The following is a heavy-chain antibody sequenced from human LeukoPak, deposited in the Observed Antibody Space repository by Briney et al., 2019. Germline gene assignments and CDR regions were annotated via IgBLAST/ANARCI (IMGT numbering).Heavy chain of an antibody. J-gene: IGHJ6*03. V-gene: IGHV3-23*01. D-gene: IGHD3-10*01. CDR3: AKDLLWFGGNYMDV. Sequence: GGSLRLSCAASGFTFSSYAMSWVRQAPGKGLEWVSAISGSGGSTYYADSVKGRFTISRDNSKNTLYLQMNSLRAEDTAVYYCAKDLLWFGGNYMDVWGKGTTVTVSS. CDR2: ISGSGGST. CDR1: GFTFSSYA.